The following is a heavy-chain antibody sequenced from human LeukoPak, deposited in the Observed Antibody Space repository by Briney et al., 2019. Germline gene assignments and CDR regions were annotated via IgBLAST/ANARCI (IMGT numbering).Heavy chain of an antibody. CDR1: GYTFTSYG. Sequence: ASVKVSCKASGYTFTSYGISWVRQAPGQGLEWMGWISAYNGNTNYAQRLQGRVTMTTDTSTSTAYMELRSLRSDDTAVYYCARVSASSGSYYYYYMDVWGKGTTVTVSS. D-gene: IGHD1-26*01. V-gene: IGHV1-18*01. J-gene: IGHJ6*03. CDR2: ISAYNGNT. CDR3: ARVSASSGSYYYYYMDV.